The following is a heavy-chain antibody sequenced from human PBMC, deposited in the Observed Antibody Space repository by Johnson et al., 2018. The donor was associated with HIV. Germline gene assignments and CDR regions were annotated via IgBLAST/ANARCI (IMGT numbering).Heavy chain of an antibody. CDR3: ARDTIRELQLPYGFDV. J-gene: IGHJ3*01. Sequence: QVQLVESGGGVVQPGRSLRLSCAASGFTFSSYGMHWVRQAPGKGLEWVAVISYDGKNKYYTDSVKGRLTTSRDNSKKTVYLKMNSLRAEDTAVYYCARDTIRELQLPYGFDVWGQGTMVTVSS. CDR1: GFTFSSYG. V-gene: IGHV3-30*03. CDR2: ISYDGKNK. D-gene: IGHD1-7*01.